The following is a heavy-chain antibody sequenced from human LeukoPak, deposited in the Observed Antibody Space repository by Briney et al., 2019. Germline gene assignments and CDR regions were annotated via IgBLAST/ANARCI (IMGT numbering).Heavy chain of an antibody. Sequence: PGRSLRLSCAASGFTFSSYGMHWVRQAPGKGLEWVAVIWYDGSNKYYADSVKGRLTISRDNSKNTLYLQMNSLRAEDTAVYYCARDPGSGSFGDYWGQGTLVTVSS. V-gene: IGHV3-33*01. CDR1: GFTFSSYG. CDR3: ARDPGSGSFGDY. D-gene: IGHD1-26*01. CDR2: IWYDGSNK. J-gene: IGHJ4*02.